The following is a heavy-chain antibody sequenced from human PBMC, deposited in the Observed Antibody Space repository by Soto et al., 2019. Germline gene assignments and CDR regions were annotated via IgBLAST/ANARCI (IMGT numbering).Heavy chain of an antibody. J-gene: IGHJ4*02. Sequence: SETLSLTCTVSGGSINGYYWSWIRQPPGKGLEWLGYVYFTGSTNYNPSLKSRVTISVSTSKKQFSLRLTSVTAADTAVYYCARSLATPATNIDYWGQGTLVTVSS. CDR1: GGSINGYY. D-gene: IGHD6-6*01. V-gene: IGHV4-59*01. CDR2: VYFTGST. CDR3: ARSLATPATNIDY.